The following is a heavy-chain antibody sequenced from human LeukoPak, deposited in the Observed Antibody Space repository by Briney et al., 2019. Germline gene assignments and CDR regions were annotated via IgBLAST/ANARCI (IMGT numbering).Heavy chain of an antibody. J-gene: IGHJ4*02. V-gene: IGHV4-39*07. D-gene: IGHD3-10*01. CDR2: IYTSGST. CDR3: ARDIGYY. CDR1: GGSISSSSYY. Sequence: SETLSLTCTVSGGSISSSSYYWGWIRQPPGKGLEWIGRIYTSGSTNYDPSLKSRVTMSVDTSKNQFSLKLSSVTAADTAVYYCARDIGYYWGQGTLVTVSS.